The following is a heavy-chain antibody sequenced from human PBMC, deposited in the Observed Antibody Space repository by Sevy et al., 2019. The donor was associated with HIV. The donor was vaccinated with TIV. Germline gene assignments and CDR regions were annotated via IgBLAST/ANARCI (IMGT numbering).Heavy chain of an antibody. CDR3: ARVRLRDARYYYYYGMDV. J-gene: IGHJ6*02. CDR1: GGSISSSSYY. CDR2: IYYSGST. Sequence: SETLSLTCTVSGGSISSSSYYWGWLRQPPGKGLEWIGSIYYSGSTYYNPSLKSRVTISVDTSKNQFSLKQSSVTAADTAVYYCARVRLRDARYYYYYGMDVWGQGTTVTISS. V-gene: IGHV4-39*01.